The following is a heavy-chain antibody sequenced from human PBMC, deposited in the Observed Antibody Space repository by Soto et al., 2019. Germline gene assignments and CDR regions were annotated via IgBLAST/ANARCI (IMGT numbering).Heavy chain of an antibody. Sequence: ASVKVSCKASGYTFTSYYMHWVRQAPGQGLEWMGIINPSGGSTSYAQKFQGRVTMTRDTSTSTVYMELSSLRSEDTAVYYCATAMIVDDAFDIRGQGTMVTVSS. CDR3: ATAMIVDDAFDI. V-gene: IGHV1-46*01. J-gene: IGHJ3*02. CDR1: GYTFTSYY. D-gene: IGHD3-22*01. CDR2: INPSGGST.